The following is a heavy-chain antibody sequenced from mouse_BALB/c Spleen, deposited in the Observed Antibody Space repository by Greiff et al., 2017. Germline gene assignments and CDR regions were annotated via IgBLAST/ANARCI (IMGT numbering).Heavy chain of an antibody. V-gene: IGHV1-14*01. J-gene: IGHJ4*01. CDR3: ARSHYGSSYGAMDY. CDR1: GYTFTSYV. CDR2: INPYNDGT. D-gene: IGHD1-1*01. Sequence: VHVKQSGPELVKPGASVKMSCKASGYTFTSYVMHWVKQKPGQGLEWIGYINPYNDGTKYNEKFKGKATLTSDKSSSTAYMELSSLTSEDSAVYYCARSHYGSSYGAMDYWGQGTSVTVSS.